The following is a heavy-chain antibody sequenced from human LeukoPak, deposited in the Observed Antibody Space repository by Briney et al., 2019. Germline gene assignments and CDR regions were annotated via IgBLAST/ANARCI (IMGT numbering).Heavy chain of an antibody. D-gene: IGHD1-1*01. CDR2: ISGSGGST. J-gene: IGHJ4*02. V-gene: IGHV3-23*01. Sequence: HPGGSLRLSCAASGFTFSSYAMSWVRQAPGKGLEWVSAISGSGGSTYYAGSVKGRFTISRDNSKNTLYLQMNSLRAEDTAVYYCAKDETGPPHYDYWGQGTLVTVSS. CDR3: AKDETGPPHYDY. CDR1: GFTFSSYA.